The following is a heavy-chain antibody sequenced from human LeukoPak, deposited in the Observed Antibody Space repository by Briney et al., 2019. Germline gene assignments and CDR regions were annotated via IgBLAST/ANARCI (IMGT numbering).Heavy chain of an antibody. CDR3: ARGEGYSSGWYLYYFDY. Sequence: SETLSLTCTVSGGSISRYYWSWIRQPPGKGLEWIGYIYYSGSPNYNPPLKSLVTISVDTSKSQFPLKLSSVTAADTAVYYCARGEGYSSGWYLYYFDYWGQGTLVTVSS. V-gene: IGHV4-59*01. CDR2: IYYSGSP. J-gene: IGHJ4*02. D-gene: IGHD6-19*01. CDR1: GGSISRYY.